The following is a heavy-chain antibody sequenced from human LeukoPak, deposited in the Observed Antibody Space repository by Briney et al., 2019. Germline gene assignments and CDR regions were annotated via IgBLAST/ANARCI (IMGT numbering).Heavy chain of an antibody. J-gene: IGHJ4*02. CDR3: ARGSYSSGYYFDY. Sequence: GGSLRLSCAASGFTVSSNYMSWVRQAPGKGLEWVSVIYSGGSTYYADSVKGRFTISRDNSKNTLYLQMNSLRAEDTAVYYCARGSYSSGYYFDYWGQGTLVTVSS. CDR1: GFTVSSNY. CDR2: IYSGGST. V-gene: IGHV3-66*01. D-gene: IGHD6-19*01.